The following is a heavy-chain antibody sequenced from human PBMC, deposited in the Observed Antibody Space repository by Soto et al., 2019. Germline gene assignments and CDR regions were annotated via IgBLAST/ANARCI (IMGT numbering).Heavy chain of an antibody. CDR3: ARPRLGYCSSTSCFRGDYYYYYGMDV. Sequence: PGESLKISCKGSGYIFTSYWISWVRQMPGKRLEWMGRIDPSDSYTNYSPSFQGHVTISADKSISTAYLQWRSLKASDTAMYCCARPRLGYCSSTSCFRGDYYYYYGMDVWGQGTTVTVYS. CDR2: IDPSDSYT. J-gene: IGHJ6*02. V-gene: IGHV5-10-1*01. CDR1: GYIFTSYW. D-gene: IGHD2-2*01.